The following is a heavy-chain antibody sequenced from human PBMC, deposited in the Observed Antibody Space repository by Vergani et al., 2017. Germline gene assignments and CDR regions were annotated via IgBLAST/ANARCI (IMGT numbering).Heavy chain of an antibody. D-gene: IGHD4-17*01. J-gene: IGHJ6*03. CDR2: ISYDGSNK. CDR1: GFTFSSYG. CDR3: AKSGDYVYYYYYMDV. Sequence: VQLLESGGGLVQPGGSLRLSCAASGFTFSSYGMHWVRQAPGKGLEWVAVISYDGSNKYYADSVKGRFTISRDNSKNTLYLQMNSLRAEDTAVYYCAKSGDYVYYYYYMDVWGKGTTVTVSS. V-gene: IGHV3-30*18.